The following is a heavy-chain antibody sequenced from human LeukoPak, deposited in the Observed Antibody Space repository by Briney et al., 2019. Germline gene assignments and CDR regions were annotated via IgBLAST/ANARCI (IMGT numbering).Heavy chain of an antibody. Sequence: RGSLRLSCAPSGFTFSDYSMNWVRQAPGKGLEWVASISTVSTYTFYADSVKGRFTISRDNVRNSLYLQMSSLGAEDTAVYYCARDGSGFYLYNYMDVWGKGTTVTVSS. CDR3: ARDGSGFYLYNYMDV. D-gene: IGHD6-25*01. CDR1: GFTFSDYS. J-gene: IGHJ6*03. CDR2: ISTVSTYT. V-gene: IGHV3-21*01.